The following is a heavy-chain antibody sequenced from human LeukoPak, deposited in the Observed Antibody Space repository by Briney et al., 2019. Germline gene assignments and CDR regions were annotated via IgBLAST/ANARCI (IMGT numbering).Heavy chain of an antibody. V-gene: IGHV3-23*01. Sequence: PGGSLRLSCAASGFTFSGYAMTWVRQAPGKGLEWVSTIGGNGGSTYYADSVKGRFTISRDNSKNTLYLQMNSLTAEDTAVYYCAKRGPLATGATFDYWGQGTLVTVSS. CDR3: AKRGPLATGATFDY. D-gene: IGHD1-1*01. CDR1: GFTFSGYA. J-gene: IGHJ4*02. CDR2: IGGNGGST.